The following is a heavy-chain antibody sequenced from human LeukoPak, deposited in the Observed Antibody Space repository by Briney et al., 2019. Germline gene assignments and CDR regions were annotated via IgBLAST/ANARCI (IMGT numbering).Heavy chain of an antibody. CDR3: AKGIRGYSSAFDS. D-gene: IGHD5-18*01. CDR2: ISWNSGSI. J-gene: IGHJ4*02. CDR1: GFTFDDYA. Sequence: HPGGSLRLSCAASGFTFDDYAMHWVRQAPGKGLEWVSGISWNSGSIGYADSVKGRFTISRDNAKNSLYLQMNSLRPEDTALYYCAKGIRGYSSAFDSWGQGTLVTVSS. V-gene: IGHV3-9*01.